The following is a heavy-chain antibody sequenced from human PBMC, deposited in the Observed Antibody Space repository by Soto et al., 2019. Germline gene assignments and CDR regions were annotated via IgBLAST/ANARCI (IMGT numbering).Heavy chain of an antibody. CDR3: AKDVGIAAAGHVWFDY. D-gene: IGHD6-13*01. J-gene: IGHJ4*02. V-gene: IGHV3-30*18. CDR2: ISYDGSNK. Sequence: ESGGGVVHLGGSLRLSCAASGFTSSSYGMPWVRQAPGKGLGGVAVISYDGSNKYYADSVKGRFTISRDNSKNTLYLQMNSLRAEDTAVYYCAKDVGIAAAGHVWFDYWGQGTLVTVSS. CDR1: GFTSSSYG.